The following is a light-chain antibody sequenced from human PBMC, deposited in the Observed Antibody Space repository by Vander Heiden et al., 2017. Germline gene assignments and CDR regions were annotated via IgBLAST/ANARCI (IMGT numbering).Light chain of an antibody. Sequence: QSALTQPPSASGSPGQSVTISCTGTSSDVGGYNYVSWYQQHPGKAPKLMIYEVNKRPSGVPDRFSGSKSGNTACLTVSGLQAEDEADYYCSSYAGSNNVFGTGTKVTVL. J-gene: IGLJ1*01. V-gene: IGLV2-8*01. CDR1: SSDVGGYNY. CDR3: SSYAGSNNV. CDR2: EVN.